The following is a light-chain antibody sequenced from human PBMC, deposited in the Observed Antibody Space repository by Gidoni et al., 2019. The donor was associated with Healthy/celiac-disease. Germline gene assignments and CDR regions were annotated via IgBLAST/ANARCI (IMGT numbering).Light chain of an antibody. Sequence: QSVLTPPPSVSGAPGQRVTISCTGSSSNIGAGYDVHWYQQLPGTAPKLLIYGNSNRPSGVPDRFSGSKPGTSASLAITGLQAEDEADYYCQSYDSSLSGSVFGGGTKLTVL. V-gene: IGLV1-40*01. CDR2: GNS. CDR1: SSNIGAGYD. J-gene: IGLJ2*01. CDR3: QSYDSSLSGSV.